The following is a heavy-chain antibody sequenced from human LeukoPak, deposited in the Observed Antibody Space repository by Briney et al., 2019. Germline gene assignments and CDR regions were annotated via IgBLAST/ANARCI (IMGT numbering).Heavy chain of an antibody. V-gene: IGHV1-18*01. J-gene: IGHJ4*02. CDR2: ISAYNGNT. CDR3: ARVEISGSWYYY. CDR1: GYTFTSYG. Sequence: ASVRVSCKASGYTFTSYGISWVRQAPGQGLEWMGWISAYNGNTNYAQKLQGRVTMTTDTSTSTAYMELRSLRSDDTAVYYCARVEISGSWYYYWGQGTLVTVSS. D-gene: IGHD6-13*01.